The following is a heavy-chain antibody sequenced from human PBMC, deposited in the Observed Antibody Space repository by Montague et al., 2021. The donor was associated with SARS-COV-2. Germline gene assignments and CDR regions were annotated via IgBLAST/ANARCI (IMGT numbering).Heavy chain of an antibody. D-gene: IGHD6-19*01. CDR1: FGAGGGSSSR. J-gene: IGHJ3*02. V-gene: IGHV4-39*01. Sequence: SETLSLTCTVTFGAGGGSSSRWAGVRQPPGSGLGWMGSIYYRGSTYYNPSLKSRVTISVDTSKNQFSLKLSSVTAADTAVYYCARQENSSGWFKPDAFDIWGQGTMVTVSS. CDR3: ARQENSSGWFKPDAFDI. CDR2: IYYRGST.